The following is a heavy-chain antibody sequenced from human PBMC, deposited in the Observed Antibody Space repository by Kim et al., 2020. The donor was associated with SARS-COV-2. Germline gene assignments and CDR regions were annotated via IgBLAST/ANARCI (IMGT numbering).Heavy chain of an antibody. V-gene: IGHV3-74*01. CDR3: ARRAVDSSGTYDFDY. Sequence: GGSLRLSCAASGFTFSSYWMHWVRQAPGKGLVWVSRIYSDGSGTSYADSVKGRFTISRDNAKNTLYLQMNSLRAEDTALYYCARRAVDSSGTYDFDYWGQGTLVTVSA. CDR2: IYSDGSGT. J-gene: IGHJ4*02. D-gene: IGHD3-22*01. CDR1: GFTFSSYW.